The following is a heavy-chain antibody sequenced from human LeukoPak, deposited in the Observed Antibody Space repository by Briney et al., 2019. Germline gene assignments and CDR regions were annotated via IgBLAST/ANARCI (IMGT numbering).Heavy chain of an antibody. CDR2: IYYNGST. Sequence: PSETLSLTCTVSGGSISSYYWSWIRQPPGKGLEWIGYIYYNGSTKYNPSLKNRVTISVDTSRKQFSLKLSSVTAVDTAVYYCARTLGYCSGGNCFYWFDPWGQGTLVTVSS. CDR1: GGSISSYY. V-gene: IGHV4-59*01. D-gene: IGHD2-15*01. CDR3: ARTLGYCSGGNCFYWFDP. J-gene: IGHJ5*02.